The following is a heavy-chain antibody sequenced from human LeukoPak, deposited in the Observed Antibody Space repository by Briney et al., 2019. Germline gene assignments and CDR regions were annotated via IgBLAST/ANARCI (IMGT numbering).Heavy chain of an antibody. CDR1: GFIFSSYW. CDR2: IKSDGSSI. D-gene: IGHD3-22*01. CDR3: ARPPHYYYDSSGHYSGVYMDV. J-gene: IGHJ6*03. Sequence: GGSLRLSCAASGFIFSSYWMHWVRQAPGKGLVWVSRIKSDGSSISYGDSVKGRFTISRDNAKNTLYLQMNSLRAEDTAVYYCARPPHYYYDSSGHYSGVYMDVWGKGTTVTVSS. V-gene: IGHV3-74*01.